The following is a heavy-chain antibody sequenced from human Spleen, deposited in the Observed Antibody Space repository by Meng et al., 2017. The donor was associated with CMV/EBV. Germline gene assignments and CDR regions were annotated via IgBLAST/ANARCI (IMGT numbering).Heavy chain of an antibody. CDR1: GFTFSNYA. J-gene: IGHJ3*01. V-gene: IGHV4-59*01. Sequence: ESLKISCAASGFTFSNYAMIWVRQPPGKGLEWIGYIYYSGSTNYNPSLKSRVTISVDTSKNQFSLKLSSVTAADTAVYYCARVRGTTATHDAFDVWGQGTMVTVSS. CDR2: IYYSGST. D-gene: IGHD1-7*01. CDR3: ARVRGTTATHDAFDV.